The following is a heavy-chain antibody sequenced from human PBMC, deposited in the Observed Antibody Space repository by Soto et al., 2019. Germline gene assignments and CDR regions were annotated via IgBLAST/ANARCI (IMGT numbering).Heavy chain of an antibody. CDR1: GGSISSTNW. V-gene: IGHV4-4*02. J-gene: IGHJ5*02. CDR2: IYHSGSP. Sequence: QVQLRESGPGLVKTSGTLSLTCVVSGGSISSTNWWTWVRQPPGKGLEWIGEIYHSGSPTFSPSPRGRATISVEKSNNPFSLRMRSVTAPDTAGYYLAALPPRIVVALLPIPTWGQGILVTVSS. D-gene: IGHD2-21*01. CDR3: AALPPRIVVALLPIPT.